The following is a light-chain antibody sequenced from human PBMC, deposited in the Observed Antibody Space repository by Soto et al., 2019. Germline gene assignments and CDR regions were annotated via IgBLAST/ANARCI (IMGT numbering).Light chain of an antibody. CDR3: AAWDDSLNGPYV. Sequence: QSALTQPPSVSGSPGQSVAISCTGTSSDVGGYNYVSWYQQHPGKAPKPLIYDVSERPSGVPDRFSGSKSGTSASLAISGLQSEDEADYYCAAWDDSLNGPYVFGTGTKLTVL. V-gene: IGLV2-11*01. CDR1: SSDVGGYNY. J-gene: IGLJ1*01. CDR2: DVS.